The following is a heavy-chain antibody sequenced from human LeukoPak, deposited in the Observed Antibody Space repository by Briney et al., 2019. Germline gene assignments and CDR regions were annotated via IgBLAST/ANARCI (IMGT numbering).Heavy chain of an antibody. CDR2: IKQDGSEK. J-gene: IGHJ3*02. D-gene: IGHD1-26*01. Sequence: GGSLRLSCAGSGFTFSSYWMSWVRQAPGKGLEWVANIKQDGSEKYYVDSVKGRFTISRDNAKKSLYLQMNSLRAEDTAVYYCARDSMGGAFDIWGQGTMVTVSS. V-gene: IGHV3-7*01. CDR1: GFTFSSYW. CDR3: ARDSMGGAFDI.